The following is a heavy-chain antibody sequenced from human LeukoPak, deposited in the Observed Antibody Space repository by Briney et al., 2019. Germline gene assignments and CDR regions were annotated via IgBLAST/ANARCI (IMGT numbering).Heavy chain of an antibody. Sequence: PGGSLRLSCAASGFTFSSYAMHWVRQAPGKGLEWVAVIWYDGSEKYHADSVKGRFTISRDNAKNTLYLQMNSLRAEDTAVYYCARGDSAMEQEYYFDYWGQGTLVTVSS. V-gene: IGHV3-30*07. CDR2: IWYDGSEK. CDR3: ARGDSAMEQEYYFDY. D-gene: IGHD5-18*01. CDR1: GFTFSSYA. J-gene: IGHJ4*02.